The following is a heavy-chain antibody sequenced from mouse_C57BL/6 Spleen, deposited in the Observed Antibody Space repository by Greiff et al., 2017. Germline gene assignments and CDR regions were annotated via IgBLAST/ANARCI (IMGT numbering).Heavy chain of an antibody. J-gene: IGHJ2*01. CDR3: ARSSMVTGNYFDY. Sequence: EVKLMESGGGLVKPGGSLKLSCAASGFTFSSYAMSWVRQTPEKRLEWVATISDGGSYTYYPDNVKGRFTISRDNAKNNLYLQMSHLKSEDTAMYYCARSSMVTGNYFDYWGQGTTLTVSS. V-gene: IGHV5-4*03. CDR1: GFTFSSYA. D-gene: IGHD2-2*01. CDR2: ISDGGSYT.